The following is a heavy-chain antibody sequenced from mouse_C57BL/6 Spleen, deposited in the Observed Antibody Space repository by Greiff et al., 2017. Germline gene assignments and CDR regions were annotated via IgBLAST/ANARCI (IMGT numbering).Heavy chain of an antibody. Sequence: VQLQQPGAELVKPGASVKMSCKASGYTFTSYWITWVKQRPGQGLEWIGDIYPGSGSTTYNEKFKSKATLTVDTSSSTAYMQLSSLTSEDSAVYYCARGRITTAYYAMDYWGQGTSVTVSS. CDR3: ARGRITTAYYAMDY. CDR1: GYTFTSYW. J-gene: IGHJ4*01. V-gene: IGHV1-55*01. D-gene: IGHD1-2*01. CDR2: IYPGSGST.